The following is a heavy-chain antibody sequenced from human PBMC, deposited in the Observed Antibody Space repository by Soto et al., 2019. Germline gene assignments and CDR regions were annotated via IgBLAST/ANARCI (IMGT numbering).Heavy chain of an antibody. D-gene: IGHD3-22*01. J-gene: IGHJ3*02. V-gene: IGHV4-31*03. CDR1: GGSISSGGYH. Sequence: QVQLQESGPGLVKPSQTLSLTCTVSGGSISSGGYHWSWIRQHPGKGLEWIGYIYYSGSTYYNPSLKSRVTISVDTSENQFSLKLSSVTAADTAVYYCARSPYYYDSSGYPAQHAFDIWGQGTMVTVSS. CDR3: ARSPYYYDSSGYPAQHAFDI. CDR2: IYYSGST.